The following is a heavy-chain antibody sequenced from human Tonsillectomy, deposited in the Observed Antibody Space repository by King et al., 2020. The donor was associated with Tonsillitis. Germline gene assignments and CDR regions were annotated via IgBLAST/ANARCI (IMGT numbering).Heavy chain of an antibody. CDR2: LYSGGDT. CDR3: ARSMSFGRGWYGDAVDI. Sequence: VQLVESGGGLIQPGGSLRLSCAASGFTVSSKYMSWVRQAPGKGLEWVSVLYSGGDTYYADSVKGRFTISRDNSKNTMYLQMNSLRAEDTAVYYCARSMSFGRGWYGDAVDIWGQGTMVIVSS. CDR1: GFTVSSKY. D-gene: IGHD6-19*01. J-gene: IGHJ3*02. V-gene: IGHV3-53*01.